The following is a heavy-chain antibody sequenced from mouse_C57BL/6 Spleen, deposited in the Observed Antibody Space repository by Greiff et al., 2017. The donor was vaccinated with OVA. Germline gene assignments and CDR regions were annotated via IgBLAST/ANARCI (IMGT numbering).Heavy chain of an antibody. CDR3: ARDLGNYGYFDV. D-gene: IGHD2-1*01. V-gene: IGHV1-82*01. CDR1: GYAFSSSW. CDR2: IYPGDGDT. J-gene: IGHJ1*03. Sequence: QVQLQQSGPELVKPGASVKISCKASGYAFSSSWMNWVKQRPGKGLEWIGRIYPGDGDTNYNGKFKGKATLTADKSSSTAYMQLSSLTSEDSAVYFCARDLGNYGYFDVWGTGTTVTVSS.